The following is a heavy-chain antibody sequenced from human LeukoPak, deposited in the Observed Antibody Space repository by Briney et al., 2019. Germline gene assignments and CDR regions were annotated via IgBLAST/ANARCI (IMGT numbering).Heavy chain of an antibody. V-gene: IGHV3-9*01. D-gene: IGHD1-26*01. Sequence: PGGSLRLSCAASGFTFDDYAMHWVRQAPGKGLEWVSGISWNSGSIGYADSVKGRFTISTDNAKKTLYLQMNSLRVEDTAVYYCLTVVETTIAAFDIWGQGTMVTVSS. CDR2: ISWNSGSI. CDR1: GFTFDDYA. J-gene: IGHJ3*02. CDR3: LTVVETTIAAFDI.